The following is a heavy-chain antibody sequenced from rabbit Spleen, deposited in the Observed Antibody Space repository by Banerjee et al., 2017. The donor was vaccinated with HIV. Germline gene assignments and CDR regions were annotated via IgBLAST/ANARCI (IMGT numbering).Heavy chain of an antibody. CDR2: IDPFFGIT. V-gene: IGHV1S47*01. D-gene: IGHD8-1*01. Sequence: QEQLVESGGGLVQPGGSLKLSCKASGFDFSNYGVTWVRHAPGKGLEWIGYIDPFFGITYYASWVNGRFSISRENAQITVFLQMTSLTAADTASYFCARDGAGGSYFALWGPGTLVTVS. CDR3: ARDGAGGSYFAL. J-gene: IGHJ4*01. CDR1: GFDFSNYG.